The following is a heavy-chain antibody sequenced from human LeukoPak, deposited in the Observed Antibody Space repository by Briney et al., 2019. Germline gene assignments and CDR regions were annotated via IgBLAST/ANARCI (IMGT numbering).Heavy chain of an antibody. D-gene: IGHD5-12*01. J-gene: IGHJ5*02. CDR1: GYTFTSYG. Sequence: ASVKVSCKASGYTFTSYGVIWVQQAPGQGLEWVGWISGYNGNTNYAQKLQGRVTMTTDTSTSTAYLELRSLRSDDTAVYYCARADVDIVAFSFDPWGQGTLVTVSS. V-gene: IGHV1-18*01. CDR2: ISGYNGNT. CDR3: ARADVDIVAFSFDP.